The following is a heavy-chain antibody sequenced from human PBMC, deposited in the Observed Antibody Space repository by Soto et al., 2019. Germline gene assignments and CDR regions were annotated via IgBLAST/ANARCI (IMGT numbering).Heavy chain of an antibody. CDR3: ARADNMATVYCSSTSYYFDY. D-gene: IGHD2-2*01. J-gene: IGHJ4*02. CDR2: IIPILGIA. Sequence: SVKVSCKASGGTFSSYTISWVRQAPGQGLEWMGRIIPILGIANYAQKFQGRVTITADKSTSTAYMELSSLRSEDTAVYYCARADNMATVYCSSTSYYFDYWGQGTLVTVSS. CDR1: GGTFSSYT. V-gene: IGHV1-69*02.